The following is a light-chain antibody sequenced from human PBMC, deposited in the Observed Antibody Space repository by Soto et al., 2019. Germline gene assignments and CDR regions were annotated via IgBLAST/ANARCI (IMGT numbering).Light chain of an antibody. CDR1: SSNVGAGYD. J-gene: IGLJ1*01. CDR3: LSYDSSLSIYV. V-gene: IGLV1-40*01. CDR2: TNI. Sequence: QSFLTQPPSVSGAPGQRVTISCTGTSSNVGAGYDVHWYQHLPGTAPRLLIYTNIIRPSGVPDRFSGSKSGTSASLAISGLQAEDEADYYCLSYDSSLSIYVFGTGTKLTVL.